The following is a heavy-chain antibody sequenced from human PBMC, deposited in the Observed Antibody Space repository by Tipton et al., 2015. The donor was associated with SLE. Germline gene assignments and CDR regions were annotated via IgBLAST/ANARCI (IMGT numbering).Heavy chain of an antibody. CDR3: AGGQSSGWGRFDN. CDR2: IIPILGIA. Sequence: QSGAEVKKPGSSVKVSCKASGGTFSSYTISWVRQAPGQGLEWMGRIIPILGIANYAQKFQGRVTITRDTSARTAYMELSSLRSEDTAVYFCAGGQSSGWGRFDNWSKGTTFTVSS. D-gene: IGHD6-19*01. V-gene: IGHV1-69*04. CDR1: GGTFSSYT. J-gene: IGHJ6*04.